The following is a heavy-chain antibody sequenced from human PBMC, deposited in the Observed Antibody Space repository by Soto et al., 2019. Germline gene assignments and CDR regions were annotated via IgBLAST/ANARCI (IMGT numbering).Heavy chain of an antibody. D-gene: IGHD4-4*01. CDR3: ARTTGRHLDF. J-gene: IGHJ4*02. V-gene: IGHV4-39*01. CDR2: IDYSCTA. Sequence: SATLSRTCTGSYVSISVSNVFWGWFHQPPGEVLEWIWNIDYSCTAYFNPSLGTRVTFPVDTSKNQFSLTLYSVTAADTAVYYCARTTGRHLDFWGQGILVTVSS. CDR1: YVSISVSNVF.